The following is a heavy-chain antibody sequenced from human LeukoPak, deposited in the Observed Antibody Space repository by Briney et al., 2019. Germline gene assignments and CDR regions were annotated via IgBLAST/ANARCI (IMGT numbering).Heavy chain of an antibody. CDR3: ARSRYYDYVWGSYRGRFDFDY. D-gene: IGHD3-16*01. CDR2: IVYDGSSK. Sequence: PGTSLRLSCEVSGFTFSTYAMQWVRRAPGKGLEWVGVIVYDGSSKYYADSVKGRFTISRDNSRNTLYLQMNSLRSDDTAVYYCARSRYYDYVWGSYRGRFDFDYWGRGTLVTVSS. J-gene: IGHJ4*02. CDR1: GFTFSTYA. V-gene: IGHV3-30*04.